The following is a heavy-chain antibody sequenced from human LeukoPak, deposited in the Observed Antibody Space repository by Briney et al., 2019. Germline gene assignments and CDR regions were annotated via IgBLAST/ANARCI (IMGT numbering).Heavy chain of an antibody. CDR2: ISTSGGSS. D-gene: IGHD5-18*01. V-gene: IGHV3-23*01. CDR3: ANGYNYGLDY. J-gene: IGHJ4*02. Sequence: GGSLRLSCAASGFTFSSSAMSWVRQAPGKGLKWVSGISTSGGSSYYSDSVKGRFTISRDNSKNTLYLQMNSLRAEDTAVYYCANGYNYGLDYWGQGTLVTVSS. CDR1: GFTFSSSA.